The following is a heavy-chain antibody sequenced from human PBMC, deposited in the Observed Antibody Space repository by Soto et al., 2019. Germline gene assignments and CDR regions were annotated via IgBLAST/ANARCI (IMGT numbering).Heavy chain of an antibody. V-gene: IGHV4-59*01. CDR3: ARAVCSSTRCYKLELPLDY. CDR1: GGSISSYY. J-gene: IGHJ4*02. Sequence: SETLTFTCTDSGGSISSYYWSWIRQPPGKGLEWIGYIYYSGSTNYNPSLKSRVTISVDTSKNQFSLKLSSVTAADTAVYYCARAVCSSTRCYKLELPLDYWGQGTLVTV. D-gene: IGHD2-2*01. CDR2: IYYSGST.